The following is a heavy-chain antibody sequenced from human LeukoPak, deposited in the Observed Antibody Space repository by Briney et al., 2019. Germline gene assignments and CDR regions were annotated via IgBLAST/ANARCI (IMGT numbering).Heavy chain of an antibody. J-gene: IGHJ4*02. CDR3: AKDRVAVAGRGSRELDY. Sequence: PGGSLRLSCAASGFTFSSYAMSWVRQAPGKGLEWVSAISGSGGSTYYADSVKGRFTISRDNSKNTLYLQMNSLRAEDTAVYYCAKDRVAVAGRGSRELDYWGQGTLVTVSS. CDR2: ISGSGGST. CDR1: GFTFSSYA. D-gene: IGHD6-19*01. V-gene: IGHV3-23*01.